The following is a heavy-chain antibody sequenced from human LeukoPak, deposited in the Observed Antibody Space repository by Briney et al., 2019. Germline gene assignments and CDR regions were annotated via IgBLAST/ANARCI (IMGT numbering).Heavy chain of an antibody. CDR3: ARVVDYAGHVDV. CDR2: IYYSGST. D-gene: IGHD4-17*01. V-gene: IGHV4-39*07. Sequence: SETLSLTCTVSGGSISSSSYYWGWIRQPPGKGLEWIGSIYYSGSTYYNPSLKSRVTISVDTSRNQFSLKLSSVTAADTAVYYCARVVDYAGHVDVWGQGTTVTVSS. J-gene: IGHJ6*02. CDR1: GGSISSSSYY.